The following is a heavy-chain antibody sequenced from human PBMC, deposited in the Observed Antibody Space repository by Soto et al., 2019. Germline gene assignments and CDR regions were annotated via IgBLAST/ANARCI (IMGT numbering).Heavy chain of an antibody. CDR1: GFTVSSNC. CDR3: AKGGIVARPRRENWFDP. J-gene: IGHJ5*02. Sequence: GGSLILSCAASGFTVSSNCLTWVRQAPGKGLEWVSAISGSGGSTYYADSVKGRFTISRDNSKNTLYLQMNSLRAEDTAVYYCAKGGIVARPRRENWFDPWGQGTLVTVS. CDR2: ISGSGGST. V-gene: IGHV3-23*01. D-gene: IGHD5-12*01.